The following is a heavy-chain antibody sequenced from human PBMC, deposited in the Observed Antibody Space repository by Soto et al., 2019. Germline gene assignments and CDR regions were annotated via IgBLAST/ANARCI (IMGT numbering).Heavy chain of an antibody. V-gene: IGHV1-69*01. CDR2: IIPIFGTA. CDR1: GGTFSSYA. D-gene: IGHD1-26*01. J-gene: IGHJ2*01. Sequence: QVQLVQSGAEVKKPGSSVKVSCKASGGTFSSYAISWVRQAPGQGLEWMGGIIPIFGTANYAQKFQGRVTITADESTSTAYRELSSLRSEDTAVYYCASNVIVGATNGDWYFDLWGRGTLVTVSS. CDR3: ASNVIVGATNGDWYFDL.